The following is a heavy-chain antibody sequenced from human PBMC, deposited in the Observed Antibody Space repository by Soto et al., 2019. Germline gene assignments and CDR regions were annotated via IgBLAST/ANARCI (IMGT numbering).Heavy chain of an antibody. CDR2: IYYSGST. V-gene: IGHV4-59*01. CDR1: GGSISSYC. CDR3: ASTTGP. J-gene: IGHJ5*02. Sequence: PSQTLSLTCTVAGGSISSYCWSWIPQPPGNGLEWIGYIYYSGSTNYNPPLKSRVTISVDTSKNQFSLKLSSVTAADTAVYYCASTTGPWGQGTVVGVSS. D-gene: IGHD1-1*01.